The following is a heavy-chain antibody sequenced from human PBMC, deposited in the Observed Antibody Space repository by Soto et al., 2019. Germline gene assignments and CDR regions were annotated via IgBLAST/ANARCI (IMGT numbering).Heavy chain of an antibody. CDR3: ARNPDYGDNGSYFDY. CDR1: GGSISSYY. J-gene: IGHJ4*02. Sequence: SETLSLTCTVSGGSISSYYWSWIRQPPGKGLEWIGYIYYSGSTNYNPSLKSRVTISVDTSKNQFSLKLSSVTAADTAVYYCARNPDYGDNGSYFDYWGQGTLVTVSS. CDR2: IYYSGST. V-gene: IGHV4-59*01. D-gene: IGHD4-17*01.